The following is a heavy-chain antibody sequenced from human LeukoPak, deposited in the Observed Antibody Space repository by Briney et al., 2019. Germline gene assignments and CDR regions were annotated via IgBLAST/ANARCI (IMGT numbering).Heavy chain of an antibody. CDR2: IYHSGST. CDR1: GGTISSGGYS. J-gene: IGHJ4*02. D-gene: IGHD2-15*01. V-gene: IGHV4-30-2*01. Sequence: SQTLSLTCAVSGGTISSGGYSWSWIRQPPGKGLEWTGYIYHSGSTYYNPSLKSRVTISVDRSKNQFSLKLSSVTAADTAVYYCARFSGPSFDYWGQGTLVTVSS. CDR3: ARFSGPSFDY.